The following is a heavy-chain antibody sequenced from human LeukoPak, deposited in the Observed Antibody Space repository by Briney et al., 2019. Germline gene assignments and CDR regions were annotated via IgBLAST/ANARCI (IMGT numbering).Heavy chain of an antibody. V-gene: IGHV3-48*03. J-gene: IGHJ4*02. CDR2: TTTSGGTI. CDR3: ARSDTGYSGYDRTFVSLDY. CDR1: GFTFSSYE. Sequence: PGGSLRLSCAASGFTFSSYEMNWVRQAPGKGLEWVSYTTTSGGTIYYTDSVKGRFTVSRDNAKNSLYLQMNSLRAEDTAVHYCARSDTGYSGYDRTFVSLDYWGQGTLVTVSS. D-gene: IGHD5-12*01.